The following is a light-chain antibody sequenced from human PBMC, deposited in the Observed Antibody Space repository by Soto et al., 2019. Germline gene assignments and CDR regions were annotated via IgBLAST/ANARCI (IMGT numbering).Light chain of an antibody. CDR1: SSNIGATYG. CDR3: QSFDTSLRGVL. V-gene: IGLV1-40*01. J-gene: IGLJ2*01. CDR2: GNN. Sequence: QSVLTQPPSVSGAPGQSITISCTGSSSNIGATYGVHWYQQLPGTAPKLLIFGNNNRPSGVPDRFSGSKSGTSASLVIAGLQAEDEADYYCQSFDTSLRGVLFGGGTKLTVL.